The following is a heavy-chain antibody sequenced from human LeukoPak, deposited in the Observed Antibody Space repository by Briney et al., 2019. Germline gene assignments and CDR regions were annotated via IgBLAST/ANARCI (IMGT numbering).Heavy chain of an antibody. J-gene: IGHJ3*02. CDR1: GGSISSSNYY. CDR2: IYYSGST. Sequence: PSETLSLTRTVSGGSISSSNYYWGWVRQPPGKGLEWIGSIYYSGSTYYNRTLKSRVTISVDTSKNQFSLKLSSVTAADTAVYYCARQRRRQITMIVVVNKGGAFDIWGQGTMVTISS. CDR3: ARQRRRQITMIVVVNKGGAFDI. D-gene: IGHD3-22*01. V-gene: IGHV4-39*01.